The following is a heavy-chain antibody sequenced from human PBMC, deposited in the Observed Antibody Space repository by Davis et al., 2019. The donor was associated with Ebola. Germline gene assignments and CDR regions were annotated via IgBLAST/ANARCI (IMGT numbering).Heavy chain of an antibody. Sequence: GESLKISCAASGFTFSSYWMHWVRQAPGKGLVWVSRINSDGSSTSYADSVKGRFTISRDNARDSLYLQMNSLRVEDTAVYYCAREDSGSYWSAWGGFSYWGQGALVTVSS. D-gene: IGHD1-26*01. CDR1: GFTFSSYW. CDR2: INSDGSST. CDR3: AREDSGSYWSAWGGFSY. V-gene: IGHV3-74*01. J-gene: IGHJ4*02.